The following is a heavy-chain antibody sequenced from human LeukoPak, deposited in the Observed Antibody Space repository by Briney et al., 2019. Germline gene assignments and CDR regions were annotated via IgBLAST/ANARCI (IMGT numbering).Heavy chain of an antibody. J-gene: IGHJ4*02. Sequence: GGSLRLSCSASGFTFSGYAMHWVRQAPGKGLEYVSGINDNGGRTHYGDSVKGRFSISRDNSKNTLHLQMSTLRAEDTALYYCVKDVGGSYAFDYWGQGILVTVAS. CDR3: VKDVGGSYAFDY. CDR2: INDNGGRT. CDR1: GFTFSGYA. D-gene: IGHD1-26*01. V-gene: IGHV3-64D*09.